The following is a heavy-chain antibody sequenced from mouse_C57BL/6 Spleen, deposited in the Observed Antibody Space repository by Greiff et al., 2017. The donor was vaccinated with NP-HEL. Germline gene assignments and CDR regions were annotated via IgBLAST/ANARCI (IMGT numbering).Heavy chain of an antibody. J-gene: IGHJ2*01. Sequence: VHLVESGAELARPGASVKLSCKASGYTFTSYGISWVKQRTGQGLEWIGEIYPRSGNTYYNEKFKGKATLTADKSSSTAYMELRSLTSEDSAVYFCARSYYSNYVYFDYWGQGTTLTVSS. CDR2: IYPRSGNT. D-gene: IGHD2-5*01. CDR1: GYTFTSYG. V-gene: IGHV1-81*01. CDR3: ARSYYSNYVYFDY.